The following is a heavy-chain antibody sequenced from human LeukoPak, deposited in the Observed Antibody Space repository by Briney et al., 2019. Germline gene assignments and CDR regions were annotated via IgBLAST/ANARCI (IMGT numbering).Heavy chain of an antibody. Sequence: ASVTVSCKASGYTFTSYDINWVRQATGQGLEWMGWMNPNSGNTGYAQKFQGRVTMTRNTSISTAYMELSSLRSEDTAVSYCARVLYSAWRTLGYWGQGTLVTVSS. V-gene: IGHV1-8*01. CDR2: MNPNSGNT. J-gene: IGHJ4*02. CDR3: ARVLYSAWRTLGY. CDR1: GYTFTSYD. D-gene: IGHD2-2*02.